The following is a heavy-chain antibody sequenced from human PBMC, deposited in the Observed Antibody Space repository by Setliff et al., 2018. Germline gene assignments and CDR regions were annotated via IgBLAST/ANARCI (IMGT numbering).Heavy chain of an antibody. D-gene: IGHD1-26*01. Sequence: SETLSLTCGVSGSSVDSDYFWGWIRQPPGKGLEWIASFHQSSTNCYNPSLKSRVSISVDTARNQISLTLKSLTAADTAVYYCAGAQWELLRFEYWGQGTLVTVSS. J-gene: IGHJ4*02. CDR3: AGAQWELLRFEY. CDR1: GSSVDSDYF. V-gene: IGHV4-38-2*01. CDR2: FHQSSTN.